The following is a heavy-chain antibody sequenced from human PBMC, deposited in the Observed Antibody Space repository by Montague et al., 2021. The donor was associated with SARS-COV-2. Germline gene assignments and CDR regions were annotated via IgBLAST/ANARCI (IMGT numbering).Heavy chain of an antibody. Sequence: SLRLSCSASGFTFSSYAMHWVRQAPGKGLEWVAVISYDGSNKYYXDSVRGRFTISRDNSKNTLYLQMNSLRAEDTAVYYCAGDRAYLTDFDYWGQGTLVTVSS. D-gene: IGHD3-10*01. CDR2: ISYDGSNK. V-gene: IGHV3-30-3*01. J-gene: IGHJ4*02. CDR1: GFTFSSYA. CDR3: AGDRAYLTDFDY.